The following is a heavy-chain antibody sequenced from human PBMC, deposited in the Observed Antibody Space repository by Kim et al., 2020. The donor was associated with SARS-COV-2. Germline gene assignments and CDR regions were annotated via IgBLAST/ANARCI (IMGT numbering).Heavy chain of an antibody. Sequence: SPSLQSRVTISVATSKNQFSLKLRSVTAADTALYYCAGSYSSTWYLGWFDPWGQGTLVTVSS. D-gene: IGHD6-13*01. CDR3: AGSYSSTWYLGWFDP. J-gene: IGHJ5*02. V-gene: IGHV4-39*01.